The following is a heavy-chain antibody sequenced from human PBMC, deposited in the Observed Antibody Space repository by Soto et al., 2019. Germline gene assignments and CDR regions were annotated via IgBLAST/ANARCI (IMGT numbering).Heavy chain of an antibody. J-gene: IGHJ4*02. Sequence: QVQLVQSGAEVKQPGSSVKVSCKASGGIFSNYAISWVRQAPGQGLEWMGGIIPIFGTANYAQKFQGRVTITADESTSTAYMELSSLSSEDTAVYYCARAWGNDWLLGPLDYWGQGTLVTVSS. CDR1: GGIFSNYA. CDR2: IIPIFGTA. CDR3: ARAWGNDWLLGPLDY. D-gene: IGHD3-9*01. V-gene: IGHV1-69*12.